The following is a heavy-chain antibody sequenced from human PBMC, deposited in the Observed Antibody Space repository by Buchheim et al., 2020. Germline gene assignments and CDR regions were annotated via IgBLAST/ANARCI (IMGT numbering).Heavy chain of an antibody. D-gene: IGHD4-17*01. CDR3: ARGRLDYGDYYYFYYGLDV. V-gene: IGHV3-30-3*01. Sequence: QVQLVESGGGVVQPGRSLRLSCEASGFTLRSYALHWVRQAPGKGLEWVAVISYDGSNKYYADSVKGRFTISRANSQNTLYLQMNSLRAEDTAVYYCARGRLDYGDYYYFYYGLDVWGHGTT. CDR1: GFTLRSYA. J-gene: IGHJ6*02. CDR2: ISYDGSNK.